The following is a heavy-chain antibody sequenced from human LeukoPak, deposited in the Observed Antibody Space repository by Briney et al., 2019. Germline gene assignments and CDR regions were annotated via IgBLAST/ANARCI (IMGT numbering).Heavy chain of an antibody. CDR3: ARIRCGHRGSVSYNH. D-gene: IGHD3-9*01. J-gene: IGHJ4*02. Sequence: SETLSLTCGVFGVSINDYYWSWIRQSPGKGLEWIGEISLTEGTRYNPSLESRVTMSVGTSENQLSLKLIFVTAADTAVYYCARIRCGHRGSVSYNHWGLGTLVTVST. V-gene: IGHV4-34*01. CDR1: GVSINDYY. CDR2: ISLTEGT.